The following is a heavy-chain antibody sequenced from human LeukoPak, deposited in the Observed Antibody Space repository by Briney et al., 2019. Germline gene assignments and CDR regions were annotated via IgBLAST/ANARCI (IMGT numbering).Heavy chain of an antibody. D-gene: IGHD4-23*01. Sequence: GGSLRLSCAASGFTFSSYSMNWVRQAPGKGLEWVSYISSSSSTIYYADSVKGRFTISRDNAKNSLYLQMNSLRAEDTAVYYCAKDKGPGGIRGYFDYWGQGTLVTVSS. V-gene: IGHV3-48*04. CDR1: GFTFSSYS. J-gene: IGHJ4*02. CDR3: AKDKGPGGIRGYFDY. CDR2: ISSSSSTI.